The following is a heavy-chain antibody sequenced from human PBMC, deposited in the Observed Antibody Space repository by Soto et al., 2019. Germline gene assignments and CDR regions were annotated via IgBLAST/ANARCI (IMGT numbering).Heavy chain of an antibody. CDR2: IKSKTDGGTT. CDR3: TTDRSDFWSGWVLSQDYYYYYGMDV. CDR1: GFTFSNAW. D-gene: IGHD3-3*01. J-gene: IGHJ6*02. Sequence: GGSLRLSCAASGFTFSNAWMNWVRQAPGKGLEWVGRIKSKTDGGTTDYAAPVKGRFTISRDDSKNTLYLQMNSLKTEDTAVYYCTTDRSDFWSGWVLSQDYYYYYGMDVWGQGTTVTVSS. V-gene: IGHV3-15*07.